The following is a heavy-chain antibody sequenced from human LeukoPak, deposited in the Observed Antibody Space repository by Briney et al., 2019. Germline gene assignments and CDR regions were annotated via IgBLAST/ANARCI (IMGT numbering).Heavy chain of an antibody. Sequence: SETLSLTCAVYGGSFSGYYWSWTRQPPGKGLEWIGEINHSGSTNYNPSLKSRVTISVDTSKNQFSLKLSSVTAADTAVYYCARGPGGYSYGYWNWGQGTLVTVSS. D-gene: IGHD5-18*01. CDR3: ARGPGGYSYGYWN. CDR2: INHSGST. V-gene: IGHV4-34*01. J-gene: IGHJ4*02. CDR1: GGSFSGYY.